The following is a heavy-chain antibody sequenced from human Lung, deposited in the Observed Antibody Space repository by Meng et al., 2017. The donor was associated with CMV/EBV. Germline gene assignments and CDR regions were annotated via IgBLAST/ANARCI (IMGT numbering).Heavy chain of an antibody. CDR1: GGSFSDYY. Sequence: GSLRLSCGVYGGSFSDYYWSWIRQPPGKGLEWIGEINHSGSTNYNPSLKSRLTVSIDTSSDQFSLRLTSVTAADTAVYYCARVQWLAYYFDSWGQGTLVTVSS. V-gene: IGHV4-34*01. CDR3: ARVQWLAYYFDS. D-gene: IGHD6-19*01. J-gene: IGHJ4*02. CDR2: INHSGST.